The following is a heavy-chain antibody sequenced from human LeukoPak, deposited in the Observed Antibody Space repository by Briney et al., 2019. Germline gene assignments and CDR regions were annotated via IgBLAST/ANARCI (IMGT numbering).Heavy chain of an antibody. D-gene: IGHD3-16*01. Sequence: PGGSLRLSCAASAFTFSNYWMSWVRQAPGKGLEWVANINQDGSEIYYVDSVKGRFSVSRDNAKNSLYLTMNSLRLEDTAVYYCACRLMQRNSWGQGTLVTVSS. V-gene: IGHV3-7*01. CDR3: ACRLMQRNS. J-gene: IGHJ5*02. CDR1: AFTFSNYW. CDR2: INQDGSEI.